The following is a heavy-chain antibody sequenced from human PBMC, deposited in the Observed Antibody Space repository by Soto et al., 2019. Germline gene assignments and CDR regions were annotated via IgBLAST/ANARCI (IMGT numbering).Heavy chain of an antibody. D-gene: IGHD5-12*01. V-gene: IGHV6-1*01. J-gene: IGHJ1*01. CDR1: GDSVSSNSAA. Sequence: QVQPQQSGPGLVKPSQTLSLTCAISGDSVSSNSAAWNWIRQSPSRGLEWLGRTYYRSKWYNDCALSVKCRITFNPDTPKTHFSLQLNSVTLEDTAVHYCARGIVAPINLGNWAEGPQVAVSS. CDR3: ARGIVAPINLGN. CDR2: TYYRSKWYN.